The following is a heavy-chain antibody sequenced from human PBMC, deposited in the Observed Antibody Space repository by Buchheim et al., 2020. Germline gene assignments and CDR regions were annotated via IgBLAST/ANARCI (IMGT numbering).Heavy chain of an antibody. CDR3: ARSRATRHCPTDV. J-gene: IGHJ4*01. V-gene: IGHV3-74*01. CDR2: INIYGSTT. CDR1: GFTFSSYW. Sequence: EVQLVESGGGLVQPGGSLRLSCAASGFTFSSYWMHWVRQAPGKGLVWVSYINIYGSTTSSADSVKGRFTISSDNSKNTIYLQMNRLRAEYTAVYYCARSRATRHCPTDVWCHGTL. D-gene: IGHD2-15*01.